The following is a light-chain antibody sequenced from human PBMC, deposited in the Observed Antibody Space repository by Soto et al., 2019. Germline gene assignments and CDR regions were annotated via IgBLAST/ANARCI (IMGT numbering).Light chain of an antibody. V-gene: IGKV1-5*01. Sequence: DIRVTQSPSTLSASVEDRVTITCRASQSISSWLAWYQQKPGKAPKLLIYDASSLESGVPSRFSGSGSGTEFTLTISSLQPDDFATYYCQHYGTFGQGTKVEIK. CDR3: QHYGT. CDR2: DAS. J-gene: IGKJ1*01. CDR1: QSISSW.